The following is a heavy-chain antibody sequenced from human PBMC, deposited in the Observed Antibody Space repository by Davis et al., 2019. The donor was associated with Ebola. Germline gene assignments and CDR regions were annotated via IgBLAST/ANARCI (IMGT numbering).Heavy chain of an antibody. V-gene: IGHV4-59*08. D-gene: IGHD3-22*01. CDR2: IYYSGST. J-gene: IGHJ4*02. CDR3: ASTYYDSSGYSLVY. Sequence: MPSETLSLTCTVSGGSISSYYWSWIRQPPGQGLEWIGYIYYSGSTNYNPSLKSRVTISVDTSKNQFSLKLSSVTAADTAVYYCASTYYDSSGYSLVYWGQGTLVTVSS. CDR1: GGSISSYY.